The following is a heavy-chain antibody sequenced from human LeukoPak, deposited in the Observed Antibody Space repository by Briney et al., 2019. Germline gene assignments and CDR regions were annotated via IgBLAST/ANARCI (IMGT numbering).Heavy chain of an antibody. CDR1: VFTFRSHW. D-gene: IGHD6-19*01. Sequence: PGGSLRLSCVDSVFTFRSHWLSWVRQAPGKGLEWVANINQDGSEKYYVDSVKGRFTISRDNAKNSLYLQMNSLRVEDTAVYYCAEQSGWGQGTLVTVSS. CDR3: AEQSG. V-gene: IGHV3-7*01. CDR2: INQDGSEK. J-gene: IGHJ4*02.